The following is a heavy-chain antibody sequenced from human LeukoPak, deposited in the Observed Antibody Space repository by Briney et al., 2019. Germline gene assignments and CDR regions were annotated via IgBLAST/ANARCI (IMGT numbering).Heavy chain of an antibody. CDR1: GYSISSGYF. J-gene: IGHJ4*02. D-gene: IGHD2-21*02. CDR2: IYHSGST. Sequence: PSETLSLTCSVSGYSISSGYFWGWIRQPPGKGLEWIGSIYHSGSTYYNPSLKSRVTMSLDTSKNQFSLKLSSVTAADTAVYYCAKQTYCGGDCPYYFDYWGQGTLVTVSS. V-gene: IGHV4-38-2*02. CDR3: AKQTYCGGDCPYYFDY.